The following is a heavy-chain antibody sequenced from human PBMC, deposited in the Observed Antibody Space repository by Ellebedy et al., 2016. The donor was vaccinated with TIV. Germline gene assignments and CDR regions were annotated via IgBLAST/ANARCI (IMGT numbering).Heavy chain of an antibody. J-gene: IGHJ3*02. D-gene: IGHD4-11*01. V-gene: IGHV4-31*03. CDR2: IYYSGST. CDR3: ARGDYIDAFDI. Sequence: MPSETLSLTCTVSGGSISSGGYYWSWIRQHPGKGLEWIGYIYYSGSTYYNPSLKSRVTISVDTSKNQFSLKLISVTAADTAVYYCARGDYIDAFDIWGQGTMVTVSS. CDR1: GGSISSGGYY.